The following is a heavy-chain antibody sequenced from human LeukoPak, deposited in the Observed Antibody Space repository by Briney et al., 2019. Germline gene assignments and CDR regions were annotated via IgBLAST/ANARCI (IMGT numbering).Heavy chain of an antibody. CDR3: ASGGFGEFYYFDY. Sequence: SVTVSCKASGGTFSSYAISWVRQAPGQGLEWMGRIIPILGIANYAQKFQGRVTITADKSTSTAYMELSSLRSEDTAVYYCASGGFGEFYYFDYWGQGTLVTVSS. J-gene: IGHJ4*02. D-gene: IGHD3-10*01. CDR2: IIPILGIA. CDR1: GGTFSSYA. V-gene: IGHV1-69*04.